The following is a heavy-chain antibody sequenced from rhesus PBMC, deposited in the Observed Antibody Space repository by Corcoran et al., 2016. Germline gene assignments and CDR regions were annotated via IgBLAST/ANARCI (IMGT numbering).Heavy chain of an antibody. V-gene: IGHV4S2*01. J-gene: IGHJ5-1*01. Sequence: QVRLQESGPGLVKPSETLPLTCVVSGTSINNNYWNWIRPAPGKGLEWIGRIYGSSESSDYNPSLKSRVTISIDTSKNQLSLKLLSLTAADTAVYYCAKSFNNFNRFDVWGAGVLVTVSS. CDR3: AKSFNNFNRFDV. CDR2: IYGSSESS. CDR1: GTSINNNY. D-gene: IGHD3-3*01.